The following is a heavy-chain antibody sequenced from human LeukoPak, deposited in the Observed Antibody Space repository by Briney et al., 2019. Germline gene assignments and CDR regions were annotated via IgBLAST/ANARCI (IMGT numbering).Heavy chain of an antibody. V-gene: IGHV3-64D*06. CDR1: GFTFSSYA. D-gene: IGHD6-19*01. Sequence: GGSLRLSCSASGFTFSSYAMHWVRQAPGKGLEYVSAISSNGGSTYYADSVKGRFTISRDNSKNTLYLQMSSLRAEDTAVYYCVKGVGSSGWHGRYWGQGTLVTVSS. CDR3: VKGVGSSGWHGRY. J-gene: IGHJ4*02. CDR2: ISSNGGST.